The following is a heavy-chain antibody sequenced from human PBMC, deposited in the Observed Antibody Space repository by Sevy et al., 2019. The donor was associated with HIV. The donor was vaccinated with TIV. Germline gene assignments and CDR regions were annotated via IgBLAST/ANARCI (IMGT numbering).Heavy chain of an antibody. D-gene: IGHD3-9*01. Sequence: SETLSLTCSVSGCSITNPDYNWSWIRQPPGKGLEWIVYIYYSGNTYYSPSLKSLVLLSIDTSKNQFSLSVNAVTSADTAVYYCARVTGPFGWSDPWGQGTLVTVSS. J-gene: IGHJ5*02. CDR2: IYYSGNT. V-gene: IGHV4-30-4*01. CDR3: ARVTGPFGWSDP. CDR1: GCSITNPDYN.